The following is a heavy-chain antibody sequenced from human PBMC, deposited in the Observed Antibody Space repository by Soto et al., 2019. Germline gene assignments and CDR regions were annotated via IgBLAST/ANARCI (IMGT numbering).Heavy chain of an antibody. J-gene: IGHJ4*02. D-gene: IGHD4-17*01. CDR3: AKYGNSGAH. Sequence: PGGSLRLSCAASGFIFSTYGMHWVRQAPGKGLEWVAAMWYDGSNTYYGDSVKGRFTISRDNSKSTLYLQMNSLRAEDTAVYYCAKYGNSGAHWGQGTLVTVSS. V-gene: IGHV3-33*06. CDR1: GFIFSTYG. CDR2: MWYDGSNT.